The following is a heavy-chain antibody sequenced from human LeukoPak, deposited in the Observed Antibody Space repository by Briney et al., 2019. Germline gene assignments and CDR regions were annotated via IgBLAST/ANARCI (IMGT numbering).Heavy chain of an antibody. V-gene: IGHV3-23*01. CDR2: ISGSGGST. J-gene: IGHJ4*02. CDR3: ASRGPRAGVYFDY. D-gene: IGHD3-10*01. Sequence: GGSLRLSCAASGFTFSDYYMSWIRQAPGKGLEWVSAISGSGGSTYYADSVKGRFTISRDNSKNTLYLQMNSLRAEDTAVYYCASRGPRAGVYFDYWGQGTLVTVSS. CDR1: GFTFSDYY.